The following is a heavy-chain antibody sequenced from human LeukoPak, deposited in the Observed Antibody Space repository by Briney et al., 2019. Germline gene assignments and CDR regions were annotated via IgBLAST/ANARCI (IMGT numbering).Heavy chain of an antibody. CDR1: GGSVSSGGYS. J-gene: IGHJ4*02. CDR3: ARGVSSSSWYTDY. D-gene: IGHD6-13*01. V-gene: IGHV4-31*03. Sequence: SETLSLTCTVSGGSVSSGGYSWSWIRQHPGKGLEWIANTYYSGSTYYNPSLKSRVTISIDTPKNQFSLKLSSVTAADTAVYYCARGVSSSSWYTDYWGQGTLVTVSS. CDR2: TYYSGST.